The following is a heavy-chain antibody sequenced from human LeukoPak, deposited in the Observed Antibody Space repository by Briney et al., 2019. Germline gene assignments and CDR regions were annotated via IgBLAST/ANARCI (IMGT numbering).Heavy chain of an antibody. CDR1: GFTFSSYW. D-gene: IGHD6-13*01. J-gene: IGHJ4*02. V-gene: IGHV3-7*01. CDR2: IKQDGSEK. CDR3: ARDTAAGLYYFDY. Sequence: GGSLRLSCAASGFTFSSYWMSWVRQAPGKGLEWVANIKQDGSEKYYVDSVKGRFTISRDNAKNSLYLQMNGLRAEDTAVYYCARDTAAGLYYFDYWGQGTLVTVSS.